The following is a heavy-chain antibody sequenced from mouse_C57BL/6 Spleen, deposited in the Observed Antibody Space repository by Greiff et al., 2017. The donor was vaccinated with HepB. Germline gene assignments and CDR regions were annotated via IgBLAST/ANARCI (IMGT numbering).Heavy chain of an antibody. CDR3: ARDGGNLYFDY. CDR1: GFTFSSYA. Sequence: EVQGVESGGGLVKPGGSLKLSCAASGFTFSSYAMSWVRQTPEKRLEWVATISDGGSYTYYPDNVKGRFTISRDNAKNNLYLQMSHLKSEDTAMYYCARDGGNLYFDYWGQGTTLTVSS. D-gene: IGHD2-1*01. CDR2: ISDGGSYT. J-gene: IGHJ2*01. V-gene: IGHV5-4*01.